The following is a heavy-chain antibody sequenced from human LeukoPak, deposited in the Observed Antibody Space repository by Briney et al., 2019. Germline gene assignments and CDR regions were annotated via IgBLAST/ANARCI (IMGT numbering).Heavy chain of an antibody. D-gene: IGHD3-9*01. Sequence: ASVKVSCTVSGYTLTALSMHWVRQAPGKGLEWMGGFDPEDGETIYAQKFQGRVTMTEDTSTDTAYMELSSLRSEDTAVYYCATGDVLRYFDWFSNWGQGTLVTVSS. V-gene: IGHV1-24*01. CDR1: GYTLTALS. CDR2: FDPEDGET. CDR3: ATGDVLRYFDWFSN. J-gene: IGHJ4*02.